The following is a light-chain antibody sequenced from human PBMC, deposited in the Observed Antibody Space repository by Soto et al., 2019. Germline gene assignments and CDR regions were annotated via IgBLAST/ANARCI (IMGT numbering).Light chain of an antibody. CDR2: GAS. Sequence: EIVLTQSPGSLSLSPGERATLSCRAIQSVSSYLAWYQQKPGQAPRLLIYGASSRASGIPDRFSGSGSGTDFTLTISRLEPEDFAVYYCQQYNSPPRTFGQGTKVEIK. CDR1: QSVSSY. V-gene: IGKV3-20*01. CDR3: QQYNSPPRT. J-gene: IGKJ1*01.